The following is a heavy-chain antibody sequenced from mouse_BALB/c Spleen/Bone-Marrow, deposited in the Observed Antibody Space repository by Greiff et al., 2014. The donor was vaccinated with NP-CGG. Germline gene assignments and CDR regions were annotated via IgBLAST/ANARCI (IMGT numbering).Heavy chain of an antibody. CDR2: INSNGDST. D-gene: IGHD4-1*01. CDR3: ARGLGFFDY. Sequence: VQLQQSGGGLVQPGGSLKLSCVASGFTFSSYGMSWVRQTPDKRLELVATINSNGDSTYYPDSVKGRFTISRDNAKNTLYLQMSSLKSEDTAMYYCARGLGFFDYWGQGTTLTVSS. J-gene: IGHJ2*01. CDR1: GFTFSSYG. V-gene: IGHV5-6-3*01.